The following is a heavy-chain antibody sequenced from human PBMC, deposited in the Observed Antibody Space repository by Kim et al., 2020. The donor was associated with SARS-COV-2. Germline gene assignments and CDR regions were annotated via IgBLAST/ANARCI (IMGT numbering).Heavy chain of an antibody. Sequence: GGSLRLSCAASGFTFSSYAMSWVRQAPGKGLEWVSAISGSGGSTYYADSVKGRFTISRDNSKNTLYLQMNSLRAEDTAVYYCAKDNRRRRYSSGWYYFDYWGQGTLVTVSS. CDR2: ISGSGGST. CDR3: AKDNRRRRYSSGWYYFDY. CDR1: GFTFSSYA. V-gene: IGHV3-23*01. J-gene: IGHJ4*02. D-gene: IGHD6-19*01.